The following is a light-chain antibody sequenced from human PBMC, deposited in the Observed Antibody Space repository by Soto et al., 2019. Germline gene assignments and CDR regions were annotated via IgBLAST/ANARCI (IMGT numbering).Light chain of an antibody. V-gene: IGKV3-15*01. CDR1: QTVNSN. CDR3: QQYNNWPLT. CDR2: GAS. Sequence: EIVMTQSPATLSVSPGERATLSCRAGQTVNSNLAWYQQIPGQAPRLLIYGASTRATGIPTRFSGSGSGTDFTLTISSLQSGDFAVYYCQQYNNWPLTFGGGTKVEIK. J-gene: IGKJ4*01.